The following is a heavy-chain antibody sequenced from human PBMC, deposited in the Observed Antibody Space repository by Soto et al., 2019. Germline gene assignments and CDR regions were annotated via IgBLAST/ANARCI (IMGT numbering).Heavy chain of an antibody. CDR3: AGDGPGGEAY. D-gene: IGHD3-10*01. CDR1: GFTFSSYS. CDR2: ISSSSSYI. J-gene: IGHJ4*02. V-gene: IGHV3-21*01. Sequence: EVQLVESGGGLVKPGGSLRLSCAASGFTFSSYSMNWVRQAPGKGLEWVSSISSSSSYIYYADSVKGRFTISRDNAKNSLCLQMKSLRAEDTAVYDCAGDGPGGEAYWGQGTLVTVSS.